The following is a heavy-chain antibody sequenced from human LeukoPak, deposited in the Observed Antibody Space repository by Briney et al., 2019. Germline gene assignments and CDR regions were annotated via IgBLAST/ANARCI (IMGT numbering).Heavy chain of an antibody. CDR3: ARAADGVSNWFDP. V-gene: IGHV3-64*01. CDR1: GFTFSSYA. CDR2: ISSNGGST. J-gene: IGHJ5*02. D-gene: IGHD4-17*01. Sequence: PGGSLRLSCAASGFTFSSYAMHWVRQAPGKGLEYVSAISSNGGSTYYANSVKGRFTISRDNSKNTLYLQMGSLRAEDMAVHYCARAADGVSNWFDPWGQGTLVTVSS.